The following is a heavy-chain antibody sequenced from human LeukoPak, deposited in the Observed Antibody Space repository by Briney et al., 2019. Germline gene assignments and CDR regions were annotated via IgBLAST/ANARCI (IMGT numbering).Heavy chain of an antibody. CDR3: ARDRIGGASTFDY. CDR2: ISAYNGNT. Sequence: GASVKVSCRASGGTFSSYAISWVRQAPGQGLEWMGWISAYNGNTNYAQKLQGRVTMTTDTSTSTAYMELRSLRSDDTAVYYCARDRIGGASTFDYWGQGTLVTVSS. D-gene: IGHD1-26*01. J-gene: IGHJ4*02. V-gene: IGHV1-18*01. CDR1: GGTFSSYA.